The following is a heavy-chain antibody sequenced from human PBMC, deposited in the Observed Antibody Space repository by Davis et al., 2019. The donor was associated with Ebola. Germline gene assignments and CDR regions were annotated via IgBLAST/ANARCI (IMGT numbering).Heavy chain of an antibody. CDR1: GFTFSTYA. V-gene: IGHV3-48*02. CDR2: ISSTGSAI. CDR3: AREVAVAGTECDY. D-gene: IGHD6-19*01. J-gene: IGHJ4*02. Sequence: GGSLRLSCAASGFTFSTYAMSWVRQAPGKGLEWVSYISSTGSAIYYAGSVKGRFTISRDNAKNSLYLQMNSLRDEDTAVYYCAREVAVAGTECDYWGQGTLVTVSS.